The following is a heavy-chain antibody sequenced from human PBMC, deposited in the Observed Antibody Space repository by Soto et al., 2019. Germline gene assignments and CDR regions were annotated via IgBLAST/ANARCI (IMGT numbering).Heavy chain of an antibody. CDR2: ISAWGNT. V-gene: IGHV1-18*01. CDR3: ARDLDGSGSYYTDY. Sequence: QVQLVQSGAEVKKPGASVKVSCKASGYTFSNYGISWVRQAPGQGLEWMGWISAWGNTNYAQKLQGRVTMTTGTSASTAFMELRSLRSDDTAMYFCARDLDGSGSYYTDYWGQGTLVTVSS. J-gene: IGHJ4*02. D-gene: IGHD3-10*01. CDR1: GYTFSNYG.